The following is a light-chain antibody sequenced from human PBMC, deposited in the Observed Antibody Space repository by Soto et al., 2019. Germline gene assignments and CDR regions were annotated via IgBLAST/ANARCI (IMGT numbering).Light chain of an antibody. V-gene: IGKV3-20*01. Sequence: EIVLTQFPDTLSLSPGERATLSCRASQSLSSNSLAWYQQKRGQAPRILIHGASSRATGIPDRFSGSGSGTDFNHTISRLEPEDFAVYYCQQYGGSPRTFGQGTKVEVK. J-gene: IGKJ1*01. CDR2: GAS. CDR1: QSLSSNS. CDR3: QQYGGSPRT.